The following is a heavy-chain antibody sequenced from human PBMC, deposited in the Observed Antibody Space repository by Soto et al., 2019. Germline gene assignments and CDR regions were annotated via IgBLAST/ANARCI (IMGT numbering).Heavy chain of an antibody. D-gene: IGHD2-2*01. J-gene: IGHJ6*02. CDR2: ISWDGGST. Sequence: EVQLVESGGVVVQPGGSLRLSCAASGFTFDDYTMHWVRQAPGKGLEWVSLISWDGGSTYYADYVKGRFTIYRDNSKYSLYLQMNSLRTEDTALYYCAKGRSTSYYYYYGMDVWGQGTTVTVSS. V-gene: IGHV3-43*01. CDR3: AKGRSTSYYYYYGMDV. CDR1: GFTFDDYT.